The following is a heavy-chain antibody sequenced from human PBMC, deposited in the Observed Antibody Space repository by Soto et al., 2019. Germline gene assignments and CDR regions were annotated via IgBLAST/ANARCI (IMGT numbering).Heavy chain of an antibody. Sequence: GASVKVSCKASGDTFSTYAISWVRQAPGQGLEWMGGIIPIFTTANYAQKFQGRLTITADKSTNTAYMELSSLRSEDTAVYYCARDLITIFGVVIRLLDYWGQGTLVTVSS. J-gene: IGHJ4*02. CDR3: ARDLITIFGVVIRLLDY. D-gene: IGHD3-3*01. CDR1: GDTFSTYA. V-gene: IGHV1-69*06. CDR2: IIPIFTTA.